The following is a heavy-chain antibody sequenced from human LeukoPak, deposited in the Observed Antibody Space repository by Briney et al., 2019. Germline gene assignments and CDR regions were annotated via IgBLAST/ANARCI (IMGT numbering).Heavy chain of an antibody. CDR1: GFTFSDYY. V-gene: IGHV3-11*04. CDR3: ARDSTVWAAAGTGKHYYYYYMDV. Sequence: GGSLRLSCAASGFTFSDYYMSWIRQAPGKGLEWVSYISSSGSTIYYADSVKGRFTISRDNAKNSLYLQMNSLRAEDTAVYYCARDSTVWAAAGTGKHYYYYYMDVWGKGTTVTVSS. J-gene: IGHJ6*03. D-gene: IGHD6-13*01. CDR2: ISSSGSTI.